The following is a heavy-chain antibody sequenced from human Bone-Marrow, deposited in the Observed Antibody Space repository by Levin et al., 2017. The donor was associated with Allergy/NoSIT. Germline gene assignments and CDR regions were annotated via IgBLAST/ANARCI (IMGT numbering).Heavy chain of an antibody. D-gene: IGHD3-16*01. J-gene: IGHJ4*02. CDR1: GFIFSSDG. CDR2: ISNDGSNK. V-gene: IGHV3-30*18. CDR3: AKERFLLDY. Sequence: GGSLRLSCAASGFIFSSDGMHWVRQAPDKGLEWVALISNDGSNKFYADPVKGRFTISRDNTKNTLYLQMNNLRPNDTAVYYCAKERFLLDYWGQGTLVTVSS.